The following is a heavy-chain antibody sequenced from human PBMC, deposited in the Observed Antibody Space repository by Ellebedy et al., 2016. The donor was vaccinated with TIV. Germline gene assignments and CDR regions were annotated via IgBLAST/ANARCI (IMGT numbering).Heavy chain of an antibody. Sequence: SVKVSCXASGGTFRSHSINWVRQAPGQGLEWMGALIPMYGKPNYGQKFQGRVTITAETSTSTAYLELNSLTSEDTAVVYCAVGHALNFWGQGTLVTVSS. CDR3: AVGHALNF. V-gene: IGHV1-69*06. J-gene: IGHJ4*02. CDR1: GGTFRSHS. CDR2: LIPMYGKP.